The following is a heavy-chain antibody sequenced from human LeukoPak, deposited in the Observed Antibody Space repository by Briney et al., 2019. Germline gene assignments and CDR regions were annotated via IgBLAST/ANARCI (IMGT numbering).Heavy chain of an antibody. CDR3: AKKYSTGLDP. V-gene: IGHV3-15*01. CDR1: GFTFSNAW. D-gene: IGHD1-26*01. Sequence: TGGSLRLSCAASGFTFSNAWMSWVRQAPGKGLEWVGRIKSKTDGGTTDYAAPVKGRFTISRDDSKNTLYLQMNSLRVEDTAVYYCAKKYSTGLDPWGQGTLVTVSS. CDR2: IKSKTDGGTT. J-gene: IGHJ5*02.